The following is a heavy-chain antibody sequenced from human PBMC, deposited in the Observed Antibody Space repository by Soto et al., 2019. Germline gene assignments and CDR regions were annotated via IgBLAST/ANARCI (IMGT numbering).Heavy chain of an antibody. CDR2: ISAYNGNT. Sequence: ASVKVSCKASGYTFTSYGISWVRQAPGQGLEWMGWISAYNGNTNYAQKLQGRVTMTTDTSTSTAYMELRSLRSDDTAVYYCARVRIAAAGTRSYYYYDMDVWGQGTTVTVSS. J-gene: IGHJ6*02. CDR3: ARVRIAAAGTRSYYYYDMDV. V-gene: IGHV1-18*01. D-gene: IGHD6-13*01. CDR1: GYTFTSYG.